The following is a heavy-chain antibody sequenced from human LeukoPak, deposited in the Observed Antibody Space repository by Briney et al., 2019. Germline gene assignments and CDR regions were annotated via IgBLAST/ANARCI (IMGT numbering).Heavy chain of an antibody. CDR3: TRDTIGSLDY. Sequence: PGESLRLSCAASRFTFANSWMAWVRPAPGRVLEWVANIKRDGSTRHYADSLKGRFTISRDNAKNSLCLQMTNLRAADTGIYSCTRDTIGSLDYSGHGILVTVAS. CDR2: IKRDGSTR. J-gene: IGHJ4*01. D-gene: IGHD1-26*01. CDR1: RFTFANSW. V-gene: IGHV3-7*01.